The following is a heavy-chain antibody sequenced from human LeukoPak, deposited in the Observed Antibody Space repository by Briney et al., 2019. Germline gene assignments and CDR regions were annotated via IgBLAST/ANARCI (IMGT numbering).Heavy chain of an antibody. CDR2: IYSGGST. CDR3: ASNSGSYGDY. J-gene: IGHJ4*02. Sequence: GGSLTLSCAASGFTVSSNYMSWVRQAPGKGLEWVSVIYSGGSTYYADSVKGRFTISRDNSKNTLYLQMNSLRAEDTAVYYRASNSGSYGDYWGQGTLVTVSS. D-gene: IGHD1-26*01. V-gene: IGHV3-53*01. CDR1: GFTVSSNY.